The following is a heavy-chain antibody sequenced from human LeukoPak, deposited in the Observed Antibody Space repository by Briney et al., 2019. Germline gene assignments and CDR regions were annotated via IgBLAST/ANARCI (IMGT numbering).Heavy chain of an antibody. Sequence: SVKVSCKASGGTFSSYAISWVRQAPGQGLEWMGGIIPIFGTANYAQKFQGRVTITTDEPTSTAYMELSSLRSEDTAVYYCARNPYYYDSSGSPGDIWGQGTMVTVSS. CDR3: ARNPYYYDSSGSPGDI. D-gene: IGHD3-22*01. V-gene: IGHV1-69*05. CDR2: IIPIFGTA. CDR1: GGTFSSYA. J-gene: IGHJ3*02.